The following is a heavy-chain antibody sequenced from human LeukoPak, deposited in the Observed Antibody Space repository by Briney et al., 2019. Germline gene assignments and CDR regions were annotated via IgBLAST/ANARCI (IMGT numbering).Heavy chain of an antibody. Sequence: PSETLSLTCAVYGGSFSGYYWSWIRQPPGKGLEWIGEINHSGSTNYNPSLKSRVTISVDTSKNQFSLKLSSVTAADTAVYYCAIGPVEMATTWGQGTLVTVSS. J-gene: IGHJ5*02. CDR1: GGSFSGYY. D-gene: IGHD5-24*01. CDR3: AIGPVEMATT. CDR2: INHSGST. V-gene: IGHV4-34*01.